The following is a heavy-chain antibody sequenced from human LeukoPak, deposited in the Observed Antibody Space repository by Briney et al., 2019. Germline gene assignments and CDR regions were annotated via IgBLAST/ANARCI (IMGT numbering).Heavy chain of an antibody. V-gene: IGHV3-64*04. Sequence: GGSLRLSCSASGFTFSSYAMHWVRQAPGKGLEYVSAISSNGGSTYYADSVKGRFTISRDNSKNTLYLQMNSLRAEDTAVYYCARGGANIGVVPAAINFGYWGQGTLVTVSS. CDR1: GFTFSSYA. CDR2: ISSNGGST. CDR3: ARGGANIGVVPAAINFGY. D-gene: IGHD2-2*02. J-gene: IGHJ4*02.